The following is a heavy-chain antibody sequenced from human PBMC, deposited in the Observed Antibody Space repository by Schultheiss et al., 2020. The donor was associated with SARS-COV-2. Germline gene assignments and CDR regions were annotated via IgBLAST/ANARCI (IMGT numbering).Heavy chain of an antibody. CDR2: IYYSGST. J-gene: IGHJ3*02. Sequence: SETLSLTCTVSGGSISSYYWSWIRQPPGKGLEWIGYIYYSGSTNYNPSLKSRVTISVDTSKNQFSLKLSSVTAADTAVYYCARGVTGSAFDIWGQGTMVTVAS. D-gene: IGHD1-20*01. V-gene: IGHV4-59*01. CDR1: GGSISSYY. CDR3: ARGVTGSAFDI.